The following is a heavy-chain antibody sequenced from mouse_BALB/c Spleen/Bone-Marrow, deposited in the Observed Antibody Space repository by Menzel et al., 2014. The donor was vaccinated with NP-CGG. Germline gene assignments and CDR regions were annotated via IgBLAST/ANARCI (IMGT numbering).Heavy chain of an antibody. CDR3: SRGGNFDVMDY. D-gene: IGHD2-1*01. V-gene: IGHV1S81*02. CDR1: GYTFTSYY. J-gene: IGHJ4*01. CDR2: INPSNGAN. Sequence: VQLQQSGAELVEPGASVKLSCKASGYTFTSYYMFWVKQRPGQGLEWIGGINPSNGANNFNEKFKSKATLTVDKSSSTAYMQLSSLTSEDSAVYYCSRGGNFDVMDYWGQGTSVTVSS.